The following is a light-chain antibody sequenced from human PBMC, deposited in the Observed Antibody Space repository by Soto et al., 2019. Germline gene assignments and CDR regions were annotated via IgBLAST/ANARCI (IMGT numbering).Light chain of an antibody. Sequence: EIVLTQSPGTLSLSPGESATLSCRASQNIYSNYLAWYQQKPDQAPRLLISAATIRATAIPDGFGASGFGTDFTLTIDRLEPEDFAVYYCQQYDSSPRTFGQVTRVEI. J-gene: IGKJ1*01. CDR1: QNIYSNY. CDR3: QQYDSSPRT. V-gene: IGKV3-20*01. CDR2: AAT.